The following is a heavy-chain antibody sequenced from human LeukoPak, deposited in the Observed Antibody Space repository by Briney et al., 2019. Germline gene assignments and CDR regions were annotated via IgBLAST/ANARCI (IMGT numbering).Heavy chain of an antibody. J-gene: IGHJ4*02. CDR3: TTRRQDGW. CDR2: IKSKSDGGTI. Sequence: GGSLRLSWVGSGFTVSDAWMSWVRQAPGKGLEWVGRIKSKSDGGTIDYAAPVKGRFTISRDDSRNTLYLQMNSLKTEDTAVYYCTTRRQDGWWGQGTLVTVS. D-gene: IGHD2-15*01. V-gene: IGHV3-15*01. CDR1: GFTVSDAW.